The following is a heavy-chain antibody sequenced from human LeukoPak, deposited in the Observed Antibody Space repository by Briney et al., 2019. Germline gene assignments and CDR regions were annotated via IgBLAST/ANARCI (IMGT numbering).Heavy chain of an antibody. D-gene: IGHD3-22*01. CDR2: IKHDGSVQ. CDR1: GFTFSSYW. Sequence: GGSLRLSCAASGFTFSSYWMSWVRQAPEKGLEWVANIKHDGSVQYCVDSVKGRFTISRDNAKNSLYLQMNSLRAEDTAVYYCARDPEDYYDSSAYYDGFDMWGQGTMVTVSS. V-gene: IGHV3-7*01. CDR3: ARDPEDYYDSSAYYDGFDM. J-gene: IGHJ3*02.